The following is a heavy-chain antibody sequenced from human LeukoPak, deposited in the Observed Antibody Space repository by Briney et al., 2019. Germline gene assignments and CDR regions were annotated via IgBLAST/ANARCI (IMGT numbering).Heavy chain of an antibody. Sequence: SVKVSCKASGGTFSSYAISWVRQAPGQGLEWMGGIIPIFGTANYAQKFQGRVTITADKSTSTAYMELRSLRSDDTAVYYCARDRGSGWFVYWGQGTLVTVSS. V-gene: IGHV1-69*06. CDR1: GGTFSSYA. CDR2: IIPIFGTA. D-gene: IGHD6-19*01. CDR3: ARDRGSGWFVY. J-gene: IGHJ4*02.